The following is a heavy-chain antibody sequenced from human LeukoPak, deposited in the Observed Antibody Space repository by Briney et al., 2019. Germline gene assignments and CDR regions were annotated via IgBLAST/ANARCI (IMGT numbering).Heavy chain of an antibody. CDR2: ISAYNGNT. J-gene: IGHJ4*02. D-gene: IGHD1-26*01. CDR1: GYTFTSYG. Sequence: ASVKVSCKASGYTFTSYGISWVRQAPGQGLEWMGWISAYNGNTNYAQKLQGRVTMTTDTSTSTAYMELGSLRSDDTAVYYCARDSTYSGSYYTGDFDYWGQGTLVTVSS. V-gene: IGHV1-18*01. CDR3: ARDSTYSGSYYTGDFDY.